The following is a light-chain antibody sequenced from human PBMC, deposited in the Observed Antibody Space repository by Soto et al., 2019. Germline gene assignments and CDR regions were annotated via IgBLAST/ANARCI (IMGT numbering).Light chain of an antibody. CDR2: WAS. CDR3: QQYHTTPLS. CDR1: RSGLYSSNNKNY. V-gene: IGKV4-1*01. Sequence: DIVMTHSPDSLAVSLGGGATINCRCGRSGLYSSNNKNYLAWYQQKPGQPPKLLIYWASTRESGVPDRFSGSGSGTDFTLTISALQAEDVAVYYCQQYHTTPLSFGGGTKVDIK. J-gene: IGKJ4*01.